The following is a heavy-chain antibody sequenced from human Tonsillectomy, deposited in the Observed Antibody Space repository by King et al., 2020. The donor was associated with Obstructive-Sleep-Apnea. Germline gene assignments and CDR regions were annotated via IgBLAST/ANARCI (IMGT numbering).Heavy chain of an antibody. J-gene: IGHJ4*02. CDR2: IRGSSTYI. CDR1: EFTFSIYG. Sequence: VQLVESGGGLVKPGGSLRLSCAASEFTFSIYGMNWVRQAPGKGLEWVSSIRGSSTYIYYADSVKGRFTISRDNAKNSLFLQMNSLRAEDTAVYYCARDAPDYGAGSYFDYWGQGTLVTVSS. V-gene: IGHV3-21*01. CDR3: ARDAPDYGAGSYFDY. D-gene: IGHD3-10*01.